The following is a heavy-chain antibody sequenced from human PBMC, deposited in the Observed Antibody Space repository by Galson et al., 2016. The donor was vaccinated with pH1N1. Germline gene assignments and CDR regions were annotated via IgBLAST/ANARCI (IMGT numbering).Heavy chain of an antibody. D-gene: IGHD4-17*01. J-gene: IGHJ4*02. V-gene: IGHV2-70*01. CDR3: ARLDYGDYTGYFEY. CDR2: IDWDDDK. CDR1: GFSLRPSGMC. Sequence: PALVKPTQTLTLTCTFSGFSLRPSGMCVSWIRQPPGKALEWLALIDWDDDKYYSTPLKTRLTITKDTSKNQVVLTMTNMDPVDTATYYCARLDYGDYTGYFEYWGQGTLVTVSS.